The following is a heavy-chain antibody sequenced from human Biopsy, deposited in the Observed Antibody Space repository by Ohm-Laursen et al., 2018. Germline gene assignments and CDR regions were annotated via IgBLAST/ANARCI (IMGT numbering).Heavy chain of an antibody. CDR2: IYPGGST. D-gene: IGHD3-22*01. V-gene: IGHV4-4*07. Sequence: SDTLSLTCHVSGGDTNNYYWSWIRQPAGKGLEWIGRIYPGGSTNYNPSLKSRVTMSVDTSKKQLSLRLRSVTAADTAMYYCASVVLGPTNDAFDLWGQGTMVVVSS. J-gene: IGHJ3*01. CDR3: ASVVLGPTNDAFDL. CDR1: GGDTNNYY.